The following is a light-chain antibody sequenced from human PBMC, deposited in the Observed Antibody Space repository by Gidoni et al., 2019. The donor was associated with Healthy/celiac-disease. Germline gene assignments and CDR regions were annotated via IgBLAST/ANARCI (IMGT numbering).Light chain of an antibody. CDR1: QRVSSIY. CDR3: QQYGSSPPIT. V-gene: IGKV3D-20*01. J-gene: IGKJ5*01. Sequence: DIVLTQSPATLSLSPGERATLACGASQRVSSIYLAWAQQKRGPATRLLIYDASSRATGIPDRFSVSGSGTDFTLTISRLEPEDFAVYYCQQYGSSPPITFXQXTRLEIK. CDR2: DAS.